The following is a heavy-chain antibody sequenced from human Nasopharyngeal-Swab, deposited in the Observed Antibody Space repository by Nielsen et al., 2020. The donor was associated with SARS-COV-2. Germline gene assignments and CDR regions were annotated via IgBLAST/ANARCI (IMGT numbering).Heavy chain of an antibody. Sequence: GESLKISCAASGFTFSSSEMTWVRQAPGKELEWVSYISSSGNTMYYADSVKGRFTISRDNAKNSLYLQMNSLRAEDTAVYYCARGPGGSYFDSWGQGTLVTVSS. V-gene: IGHV3-48*03. CDR1: GFTFSSSE. D-gene: IGHD1-26*01. CDR2: ISSSGNTM. CDR3: ARGPGGSYFDS. J-gene: IGHJ4*02.